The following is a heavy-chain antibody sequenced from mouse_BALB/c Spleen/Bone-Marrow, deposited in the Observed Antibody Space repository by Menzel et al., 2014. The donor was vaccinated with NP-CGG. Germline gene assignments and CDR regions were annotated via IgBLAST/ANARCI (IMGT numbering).Heavy chain of an antibody. CDR2: IDPENGDT. CDR3: NGGYYEAWFAY. D-gene: IGHD2-3*01. V-gene: IGHV14-4*02. CDR1: GFNIKDYY. J-gene: IGHJ3*01. Sequence: VKLKQSGAELVRSGASVKLSCTASGFNIKDYYMHWVKQRPEQGLEWIGWIDPENGDTEYAPKFQGKATMTADTSSNTAYLQLSNLTSEDTAVYYCNGGYYEAWFAYWGQGTLVTVSA.